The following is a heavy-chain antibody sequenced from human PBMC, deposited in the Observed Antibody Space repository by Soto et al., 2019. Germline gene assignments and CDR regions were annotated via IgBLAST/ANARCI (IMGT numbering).Heavy chain of an antibody. V-gene: IGHV1-69*13. CDR3: ARDQVSGIAVAGWFDP. CDR1: GGTFSSYA. CDR2: IIPIFGTA. Sequence: ASVKVSCKASGGTFSSYAISWVRQAPGQGLEWMGGIIPIFGTANYAQKFQGRVTITADESTSTAYMELSSLRSEDTAVYYCARDQVSGIAVAGWFDPWGQGTLVTVFS. D-gene: IGHD6-19*01. J-gene: IGHJ5*02.